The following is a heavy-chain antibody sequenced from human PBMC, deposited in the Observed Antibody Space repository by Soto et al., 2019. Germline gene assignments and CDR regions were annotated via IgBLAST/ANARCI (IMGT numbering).Heavy chain of an antibody. J-gene: IGHJ6*04. CDR3: ARHGHYCMDV. CDR2: MNPDGTVT. V-gene: IGHV3-7*01. CDR1: GFIFSDFW. Sequence: EVQLVESGGGLVQPGGSLRLSCAASGFIFSDFWMTWVRQSPGKGLEWGANMNPDGTVTNYADSVKGRFTISRDNAEKSLYLQMNSLRAEDTAVFYCARHGHYCMDVWGRGTTVTVSS.